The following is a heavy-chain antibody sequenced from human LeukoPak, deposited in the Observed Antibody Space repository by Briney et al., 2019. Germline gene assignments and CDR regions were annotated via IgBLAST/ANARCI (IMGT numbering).Heavy chain of an antibody. CDR3: ARGDNYYMDV. V-gene: IGHV3-74*01. Sequence: GGSLRLSCAASGFTSDDHGMNWVRQAPGEGLVWVSRINSYGSTTSYADSVKGRFTISRDNAKNTLYLQMNSLRAEDTAVYYCARGDNYYMDVWGKGTTVTVSS. CDR1: GFTSDDHG. CDR2: INSYGSTT. J-gene: IGHJ6*03.